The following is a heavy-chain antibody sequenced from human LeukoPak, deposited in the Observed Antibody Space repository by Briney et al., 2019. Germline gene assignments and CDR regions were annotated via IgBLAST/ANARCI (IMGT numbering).Heavy chain of an antibody. J-gene: IGHJ3*02. D-gene: IGHD4-17*01. V-gene: IGHV3-23*01. CDR2: ITGTGST. CDR3: AKSTVTTTAAYDI. Sequence: GGSLRLSCAASGFTFNNFAMNWVRQAPGKGLGWVSAITGTGSTYYADSVRGRFTISRDISTAILFLQMNSLRGEDTALHYCAKSTVTTTAAYDIWGRGTVVTISS. CDR1: GFTFNNFA.